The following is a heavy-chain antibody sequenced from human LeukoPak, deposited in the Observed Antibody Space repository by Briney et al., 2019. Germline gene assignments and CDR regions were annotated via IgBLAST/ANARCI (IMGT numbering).Heavy chain of an antibody. CDR2: INHSGRT. D-gene: IGHD3-22*01. J-gene: IGHJ4*02. V-gene: IGHV4-34*01. CDR3: ARAGDNSGYCDY. CDR1: GGSFRGYY. Sequence: SETLSLTCAVYGGSFRGYYWSWIRQPPGKGLEWIGEINHSGRTNYNPSLKRRVNISVDTSKNQFSLKLSSVTAADTAVYYCARAGDNSGYCDYGGQGTLVTVS.